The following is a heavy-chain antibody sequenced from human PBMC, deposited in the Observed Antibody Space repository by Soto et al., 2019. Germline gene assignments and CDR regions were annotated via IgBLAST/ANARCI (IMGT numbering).Heavy chain of an antibody. CDR1: GFTVTSNY. Sequence: PGGSLRLSFAASGFTVTSNYMSWVRQAAGRGLERSSVRYHGSTTFYADSVKGRLTISRDSSKNSLYLEMNSLRAEDTAVYYCARIPYYNSGTFCEHWGQGTLAAVSS. J-gene: IGHJ4*03. CDR2: RYHGSTT. CDR3: ARIPYYNSGTFCEH. V-gene: IGHV3-53*01. D-gene: IGHD3-10*01.